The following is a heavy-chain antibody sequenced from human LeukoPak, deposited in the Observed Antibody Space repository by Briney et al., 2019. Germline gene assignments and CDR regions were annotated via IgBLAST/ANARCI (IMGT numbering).Heavy chain of an antibody. V-gene: IGHV3-21*01. CDR1: GFPFSTYS. CDR3: ARALVASVSPNWFDP. D-gene: IGHD2-15*01. Sequence: GGSLRLSCAATGFPFSTYSTYWARQASGKGPGWFSSIINIGTYINYADSVKGRFTISRDNDKNSLYLQMNSLRAEDTAVYYCARALVASVSPNWFDPWGQGTQVTVSS. J-gene: IGHJ5*02. CDR2: IINIGTYI.